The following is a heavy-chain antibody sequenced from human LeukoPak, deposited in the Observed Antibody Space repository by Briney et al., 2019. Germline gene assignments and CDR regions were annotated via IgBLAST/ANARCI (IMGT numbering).Heavy chain of an antibody. CDR2: IYYSGST. D-gene: IGHD6-13*01. Sequence: PSETLSLTCTVSGGSISSSSYYWGWIRQPPGKGLEWIGSIYYSGSTYYNPSLKSRVTISVDTSKNQFSLKLSSVTAADTAVYYCARVATLAAATYYYYYYYMDVWGKGTTVTVSS. CDR1: GGSISSSSYY. CDR3: ARVATLAAATYYYYYYYMDV. J-gene: IGHJ6*03. V-gene: IGHV4-39*07.